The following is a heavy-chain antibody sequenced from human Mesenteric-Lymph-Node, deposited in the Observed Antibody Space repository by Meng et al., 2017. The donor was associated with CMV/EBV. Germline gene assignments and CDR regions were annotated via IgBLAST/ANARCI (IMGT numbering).Heavy chain of an antibody. CDR1: GGSISSYY. V-gene: IGHV4-59*01. D-gene: IGHD3-10*01. J-gene: IGHJ4*02. CDR2: VYYSGST. CDR3: ARVSNYGSGNTLDY. Sequence: SETLSLTCNVSGGSISSYYRNWIRQPPGKGLEWIGYVYYSGSTNYNPSLKSRVTISVDTSKNQFSLKLTSVTAADTAVYYCARVSNYGSGNTLDYCGQGTLVTVSS.